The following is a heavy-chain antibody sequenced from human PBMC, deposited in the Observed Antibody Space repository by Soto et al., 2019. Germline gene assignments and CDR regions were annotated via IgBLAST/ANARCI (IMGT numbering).Heavy chain of an antibody. CDR1: GYTFTSYG. CDR2: ISAYNGNK. CDR3: ARDLGQQLFDY. J-gene: IGHJ4*02. D-gene: IGHD6-13*01. V-gene: IGHV1-18*01. Sequence: QVQLVQSGAEVKKPGASVKVSCKASGYTFTSYGISWVRQAPGQGLEWMGWISAYNGNKKYAQKLQGRVTMTTDTSTSTASMELRSLRSDDTAVYYCARDLGQQLFDYWGQGTLVTLSS.